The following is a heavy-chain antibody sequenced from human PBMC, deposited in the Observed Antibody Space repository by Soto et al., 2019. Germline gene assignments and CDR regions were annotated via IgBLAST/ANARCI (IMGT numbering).Heavy chain of an antibody. CDR1: GYTFTGYY. V-gene: IGHV1-2*02. CDR3: ARVDTAMVRGIYYYYGMDV. D-gene: IGHD5-18*01. Sequence: ASVKVSCKASGYTFTGYYMHWVRQAPGQGLEWMGWINPNSGGTNYAQKFQGRVTMTRDTSISTAYMELSRLRSDDTAVYCCARVDTAMVRGIYYYYGMDVWGQGTTVTVSS. J-gene: IGHJ6*02. CDR2: INPNSGGT.